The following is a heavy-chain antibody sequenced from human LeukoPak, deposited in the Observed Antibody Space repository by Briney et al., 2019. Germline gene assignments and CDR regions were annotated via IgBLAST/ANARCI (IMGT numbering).Heavy chain of an antibody. Sequence: PGGSLRLSCAVSGFTLSSYNMNWVRQAPGKGLEWVSYIRNSGNTIYYADSVKGRFTISRDPAKNSLYLQMNSLRAEDTAVYYCARGRQNSGSYSDAFDIWGQGTVVTVSS. J-gene: IGHJ3*02. CDR2: IRNSGNTI. CDR1: GFTLSSYN. CDR3: ARGRQNSGSYSDAFDI. D-gene: IGHD1-26*01. V-gene: IGHV3-48*01.